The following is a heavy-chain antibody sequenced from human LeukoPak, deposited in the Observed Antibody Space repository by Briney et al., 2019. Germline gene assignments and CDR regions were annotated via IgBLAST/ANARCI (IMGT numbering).Heavy chain of an antibody. CDR3: ASEGNYDSSGYFRYNYYYMDV. CDR1: GGTFSSYS. CDR2: LIPAFGTA. Sequence: SVKVSCKGSGGTFSSYSISWVRQAPGQGLEWMGGLIPAFGTAHYAQKLKGRVTFTTHEFTTTADMELRSLRSEDTAVYYCASEGNYDSSGYFRYNYYYMDVLGKGTAVTVSS. D-gene: IGHD3-22*01. V-gene: IGHV1-69*05. J-gene: IGHJ6*03.